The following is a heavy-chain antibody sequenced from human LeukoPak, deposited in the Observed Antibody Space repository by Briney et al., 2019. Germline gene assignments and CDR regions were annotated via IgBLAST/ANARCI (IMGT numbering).Heavy chain of an antibody. CDR3: AKDRPNSSSWYSYYYGMDV. Sequence: PGGSLRLSCAASGFTVSSNYMSWVRQAPGKGLEWVSVIYSGGSTYYADSVKGRFTISRDNSKNTLYLQMNSLRAEDTAVYYCAKDRPNSSSWYSYYYGMDVWGQGTTVTVSS. D-gene: IGHD6-13*01. J-gene: IGHJ6*02. CDR2: IYSGGST. V-gene: IGHV3-53*01. CDR1: GFTVSSNY.